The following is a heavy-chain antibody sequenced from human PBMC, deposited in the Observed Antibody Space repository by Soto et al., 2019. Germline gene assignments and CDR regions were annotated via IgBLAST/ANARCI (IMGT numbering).Heavy chain of an antibody. CDR2: INHSGST. Sequence: PSETLSLTCAVYGGSFSGYYWSWIRQPPGKGLEWIGEINHSGSTNYNPSLKSRVTISVDTSKNQFSLKLSSVTAADTAVYYCASQSIAAAGTWFDPWGQGTLVTVSS. CDR3: ASQSIAAAGTWFDP. J-gene: IGHJ5*02. D-gene: IGHD6-13*01. V-gene: IGHV4-34*01. CDR1: GGSFSGYY.